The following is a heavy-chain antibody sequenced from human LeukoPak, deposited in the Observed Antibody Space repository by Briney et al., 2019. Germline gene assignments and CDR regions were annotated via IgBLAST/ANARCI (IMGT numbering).Heavy chain of an antibody. Sequence: PGGSLRLSCAASGFTFSNYWMTRVRQAPGKGLEWVANIKQDGSERDYVDSVKGRFTISRDDAKNSLYLQMNSLRAEDTAVYYCARGITMANWGQGTLVTVSS. CDR2: IKQDGSER. J-gene: IGHJ4*02. V-gene: IGHV3-7*04. D-gene: IGHD3-10*01. CDR1: GFTFSNYW. CDR3: ARGITMAN.